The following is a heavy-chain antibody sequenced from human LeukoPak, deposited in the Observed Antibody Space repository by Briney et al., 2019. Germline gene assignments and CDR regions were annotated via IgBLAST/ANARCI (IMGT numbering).Heavy chain of an antibody. Sequence: SETLSLTCTVSGGSISSYYWSWIRQPPGKGLEWIGYIYYSGSTNYNPSLKSRVTISVDTSKNQFSLKLSSVTAADTAVYYCARRRRYYDSSGYYGDRFDYWGQGTLVTVSS. D-gene: IGHD3-22*01. V-gene: IGHV4-59*12. CDR2: IYYSGST. J-gene: IGHJ4*02. CDR3: ARRRRYYDSSGYYGDRFDY. CDR1: GGSISSYY.